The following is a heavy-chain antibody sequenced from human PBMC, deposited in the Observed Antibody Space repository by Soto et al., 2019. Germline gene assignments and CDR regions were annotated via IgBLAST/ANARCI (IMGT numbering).Heavy chain of an antibody. J-gene: IGHJ4*02. Sequence: SLRLPCTASGFTFGDYAMSRFRQAPGKGLACAGCIRSKAYGGTTEYAASVKGRFTISRDDSKSIAYLQMNSLKTEDTAVYYCTRESEHYYDSSGYEEQFDYWGQGTLVTVSS. CDR3: TRESEHYYDSSGYEEQFDY. CDR1: GFTFGDYA. CDR2: IRSKAYGGTT. V-gene: IGHV3-49*03. D-gene: IGHD3-22*01.